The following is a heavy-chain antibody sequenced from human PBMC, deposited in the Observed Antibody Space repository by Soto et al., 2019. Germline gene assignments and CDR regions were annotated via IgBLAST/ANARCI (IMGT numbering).Heavy chain of an antibody. CDR3: ARLFGGYYYGSGSYSGFDY. CDR2: MNPNSGNT. V-gene: IGHV1-8*01. D-gene: IGHD3-10*01. J-gene: IGHJ4*02. CDR1: GYTFTSYD. Sequence: QVQLVQSGAEVKKAGASVKVSCKASGYTFTSYDINWVRQATGQGLEWMGWMNPNSGNTGYAQKFQGRVTMTRNTSISTAYMELSSLRSEYTAVYYCARLFGGYYYGSGSYSGFDYWGQGTLVTVSS.